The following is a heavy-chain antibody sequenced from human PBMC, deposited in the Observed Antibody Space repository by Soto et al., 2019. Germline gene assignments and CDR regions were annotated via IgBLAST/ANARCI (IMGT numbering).Heavy chain of an antibody. CDR1: GYAFTTYG. V-gene: IGHV1-18*01. CDR2: ISAHNGNT. Sequence: QAHLVQSGAEVKKPGASVKVSCQGSGYAFTTYGITWLRQAPGQGLEWMGWISAHNGNTNYAQKLQGRVTVTRDTSTSTAYMELRSRRYDDPAVYYCARGRSGDYWGQGARVTVSS. J-gene: IGHJ4*02. CDR3: ARGRSGDY.